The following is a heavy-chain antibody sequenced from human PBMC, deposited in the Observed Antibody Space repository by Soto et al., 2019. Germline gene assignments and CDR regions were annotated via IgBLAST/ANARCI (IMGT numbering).Heavy chain of an antibody. D-gene: IGHD6-6*01. J-gene: IGHJ4*02. CDR3: ARGIYSTSSFFDS. Sequence: PSETLSLTCAVYGGSFSGYYWSWIRQPPGKGLEWIGEINHSGSTNYNPSLKSRVTISVDTSENQISLKLNSVTAADTAVYYCARGIYSTSSFFDSWGQGTLVTVSS. CDR1: GGSFSGYY. CDR2: INHSGST. V-gene: IGHV4-34*01.